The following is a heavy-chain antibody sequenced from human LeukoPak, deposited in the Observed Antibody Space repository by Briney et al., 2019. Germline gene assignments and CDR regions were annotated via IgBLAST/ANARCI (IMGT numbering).Heavy chain of an antibody. Sequence: PSETLSLTCAVYGGSFSGYYWSWIRQPPGKGLEWIWEINHSGSTNYNPSLKSRVTISVDTSKNQFSLKLSSVTAADTAVYYCASLGSFDIWGQGTMVTISS. V-gene: IGHV4-34*01. J-gene: IGHJ3*02. CDR3: ASLGSFDI. CDR2: INHSGST. CDR1: GGSFSGYY. D-gene: IGHD7-27*01.